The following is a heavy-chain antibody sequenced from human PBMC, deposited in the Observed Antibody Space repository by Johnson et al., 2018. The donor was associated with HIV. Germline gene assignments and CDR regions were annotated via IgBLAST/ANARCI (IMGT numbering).Heavy chain of an antibody. CDR2: ISYDGSNK. CDR3: ARAHDAFDI. J-gene: IGHJ3*02. V-gene: IGHV3-30*04. CDR1: GFTFSNYA. Sequence: QVQLVESGGGVVQPGRSLRLSCAASGFTFSNYAMHWVRQVPGKGLEWVAVISYDGSNKYYADSVKGRFTISRDNSKNTLYLQMNSLRAEDTAVYYCARAHDAFDIWGQGTMVTVSS.